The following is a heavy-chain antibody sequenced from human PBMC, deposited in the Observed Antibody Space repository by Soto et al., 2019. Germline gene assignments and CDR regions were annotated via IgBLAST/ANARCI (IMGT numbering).Heavy chain of an antibody. D-gene: IGHD2-2*01. CDR1: GGSISSYY. CDR3: AHVRLGYCSSTSCSPRGDYYYYSMDV. J-gene: IGHJ6*03. V-gene: IGHV4-59*01. Sequence: SETLSLTCTVSGGSISSYYWSWIRQPPGKGLEWIGYIYYSGSTNYNPSLKSRVTISVDTSKNQFSLKLSSVTAADTAVYYCAHVRLGYCSSTSCSPRGDYYYYSMDVWGKGTTV. CDR2: IYYSGST.